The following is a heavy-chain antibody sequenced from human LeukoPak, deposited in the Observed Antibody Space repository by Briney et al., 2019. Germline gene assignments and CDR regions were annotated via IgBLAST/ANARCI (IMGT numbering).Heavy chain of an antibody. Sequence: SETLSLTCTASGGSISSYYWSWIRQPPGKGLEWIGYIYYSGSTNYNPSLKSRVTISVDTSKNQFSLKLSSVTAADTAVYYCARQGAPRGYYGMDVWGQGTTVTVSS. CDR2: IYYSGST. V-gene: IGHV4-59*08. J-gene: IGHJ6*02. D-gene: IGHD1-26*01. CDR1: GGSISSYY. CDR3: ARQGAPRGYYGMDV.